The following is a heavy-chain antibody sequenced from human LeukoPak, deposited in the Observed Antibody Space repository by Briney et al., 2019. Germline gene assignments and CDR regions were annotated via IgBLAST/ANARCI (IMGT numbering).Heavy chain of an antibody. CDR3: ARPNITSYYDSRGYDAFDV. Sequence: GESLKISCKASGYSFTTYWIGWVRQMPGKGLEWMGAIYPGSSDTRYSPSFQGQVTISADKSVRTAYLQWSSLKASDTAMYYCARPNITSYYDSRGYDAFDVWGQGTMVTVSS. D-gene: IGHD3-22*01. CDR1: GYSFTTYW. V-gene: IGHV5-51*01. J-gene: IGHJ3*01. CDR2: IYPGSSDT.